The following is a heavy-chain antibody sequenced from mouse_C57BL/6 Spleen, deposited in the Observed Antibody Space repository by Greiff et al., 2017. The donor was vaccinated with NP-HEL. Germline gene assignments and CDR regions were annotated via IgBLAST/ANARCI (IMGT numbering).Heavy chain of an antibody. CDR1: GYTFTTYP. J-gene: IGHJ3*01. CDR2: FHPYNDDT. CDR3: ARRDIGGAWFAY. D-gene: IGHD2-14*01. Sequence: VKLVESGAELVKPGASVKMSCKASGYTFTTYPIEWMKQNHGKSLEWIGNFHPYNDDTKYNEKFKGKATLTVEKSSSTVYLELSRLTSDDSAVYYCARRDIGGAWFAYWGQGTLVTVSA. V-gene: IGHV1-47*01.